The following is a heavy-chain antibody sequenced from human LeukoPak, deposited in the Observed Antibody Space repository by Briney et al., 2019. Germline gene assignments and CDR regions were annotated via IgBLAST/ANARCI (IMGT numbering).Heavy chain of an antibody. D-gene: IGHD3-3*01. V-gene: IGHV3-21*01. CDR2: ITSSSSYI. CDR3: ARGFGVAYYYYSMDV. J-gene: IGHJ6*03. Sequence: GGSLRLSCAASGFTFSSYNMNWVRQAPGKGPEWVSSITSSSSYIYYADSVKGRFTISRDNARNSLSLQMISLRAEDTAVYYCARGFGVAYYYYSMDVWGKGTTVTISS. CDR1: GFTFSSYN.